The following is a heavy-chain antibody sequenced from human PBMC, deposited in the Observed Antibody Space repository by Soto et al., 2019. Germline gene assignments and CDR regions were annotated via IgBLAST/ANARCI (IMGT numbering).Heavy chain of an antibody. CDR3: ARTVLGPDLLADSFVDYYYYMDV. Sequence: ETLSLTCTVSGGSISSYYWSWIRQPPGKGLEWIGYIYYTGSTSYNPSLKRRVTFSADSSRGQFSLRLNSVTAADTAVYYCARTVLGPDLLADSFVDYYYYMDVWGQGTTVTVSS. D-gene: IGHD3-9*01. V-gene: IGHV4-59*08. J-gene: IGHJ6*03. CDR2: IYYTGST. CDR1: GGSISSYY.